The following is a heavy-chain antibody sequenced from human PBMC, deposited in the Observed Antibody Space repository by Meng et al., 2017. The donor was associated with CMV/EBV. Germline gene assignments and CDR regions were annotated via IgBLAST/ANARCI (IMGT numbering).Heavy chain of an antibody. CDR3: ARRGGTAIRSYYYYYGMDV. Sequence: GESLKISCKGSGYSFTGYWIGWVRQMPGKGLEWMGIIYPGDSDTRYSPSFQGQVTISADKSISTAYLQWSSLKASDTAMYYCARRGGTAIRSYYYYYGMDVWGQGTTVTVSS. J-gene: IGHJ6*02. CDR1: GYSFTGYW. D-gene: IGHD5-18*01. V-gene: IGHV5-51*01. CDR2: IYPGDSDT.